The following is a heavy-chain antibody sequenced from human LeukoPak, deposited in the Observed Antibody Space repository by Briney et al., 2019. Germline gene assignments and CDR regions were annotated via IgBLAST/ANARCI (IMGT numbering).Heavy chain of an antibody. J-gene: IGHJ5*02. CDR3: ARAAYSSSSWFDP. V-gene: IGHV3-23*01. Sequence: GGSLRLSCAASGFTFSTYAMSWVRQAPGKGLEWVSAISSSGGNTIYADSVKGRFTISRDNSKNTLYLQMNSLRAEDTAVYYCARAAYSSSSWFDPWGQGTLVTVSS. CDR2: ISSSGGNT. CDR1: GFTFSTYA. D-gene: IGHD6-13*01.